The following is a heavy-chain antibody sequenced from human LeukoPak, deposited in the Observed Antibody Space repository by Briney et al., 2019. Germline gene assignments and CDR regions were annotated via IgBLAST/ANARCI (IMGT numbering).Heavy chain of an antibody. CDR1: GFTFSSYA. CDR3: AKDRGSGWGIDY. D-gene: IGHD6-19*01. Sequence: PGGSLRLSCAASGFTFSSYAMSWVRQAPGKGLEWVSTISGSGGSTNYADSAKGRFTISRDNSKNTLHLQMNSLRAEDTAVYHCAKDRGSGWGIDYWGQGILVTVSS. CDR2: ISGSGGST. J-gene: IGHJ4*02. V-gene: IGHV3-23*01.